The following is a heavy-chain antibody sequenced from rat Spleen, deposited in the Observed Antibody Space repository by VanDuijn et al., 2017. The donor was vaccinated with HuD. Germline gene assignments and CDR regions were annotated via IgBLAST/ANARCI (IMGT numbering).Heavy chain of an antibody. D-gene: IGHD1-11*01. J-gene: IGHJ2*01. CDR2: INSAGST. Sequence: EVQLQESGPGLVKPSQSLSLTCSVTGHSITSGYRWNWIRKFPGNKLEWMGYINSAGSTHYNPSLKSRVSITRDTSKNQFFLQVNSVASEDTAAYYCARMHYGLDYWGQGVMVTVSS. V-gene: IGHV3-3*01. CDR3: ARMHYGLDY. CDR1: GHSITSGYR.